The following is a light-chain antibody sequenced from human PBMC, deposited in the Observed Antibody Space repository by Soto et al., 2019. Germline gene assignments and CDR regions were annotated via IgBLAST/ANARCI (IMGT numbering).Light chain of an antibody. CDR2: AAS. CDR1: QSISCY. J-gene: IGKJ5*01. CDR3: QQTYNTPLA. V-gene: IGKV1-39*01. Sequence: DTQMTQSPLFLSASVGDRVTITCRASQSISCYVNWYQHKPGKAPKLLIYAASRLQSGVPSRFSGSGSGTDFTLTISSLQPEDFATYYCQQTYNTPLAFGQGTRLEIK.